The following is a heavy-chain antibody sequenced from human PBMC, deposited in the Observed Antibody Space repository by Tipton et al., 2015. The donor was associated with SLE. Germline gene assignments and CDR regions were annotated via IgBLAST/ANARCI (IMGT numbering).Heavy chain of an antibody. J-gene: IGHJ4*02. Sequence: RSLRLSCVASGFSFSTYAMHWVRQAPGKGLEWVAVMSYDGGNENYADSVKGRFTISRDNSKNTLYLQMNSLRGEDTAVYYCASLSVLGYCTSATCDWGPFDCWGQGTLVTVSS. CDR1: GFSFSTYA. V-gene: IGHV3-30*04. CDR2: MSYDGGNE. CDR3: ASLSVLGYCTSATCDWGPFDC. D-gene: IGHD2-15*01.